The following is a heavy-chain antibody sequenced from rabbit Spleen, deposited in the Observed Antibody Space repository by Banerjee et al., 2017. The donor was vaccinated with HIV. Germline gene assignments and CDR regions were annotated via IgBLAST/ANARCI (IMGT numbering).Heavy chain of an antibody. D-gene: IGHD1-1*01. CDR2: INAITGKA. Sequence: QEQLVESGGGLVQPEGSPTLTCTASGFSFSSKAVMCWVRQAPGKGLEWIACINAITGKAVYANWAKGRSTFSKSSSTTVTLQMTRLTAADTATYFCARDTSSSFSSYGMDLWGPGTLVTVS. CDR3: ARDTSSSFSSYGMDL. V-gene: IGHV1S45*01. CDR1: GFSFSSKAV. J-gene: IGHJ6*01.